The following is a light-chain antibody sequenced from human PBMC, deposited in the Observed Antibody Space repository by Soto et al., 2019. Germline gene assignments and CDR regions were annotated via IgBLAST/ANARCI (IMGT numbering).Light chain of an antibody. Sequence: DIVMTQTPLSSPVTLGQPASISCRSSQSLVHGDGNTYLSWLQQRPGQPPRLLIYKISKRSSGVPDRVSCSGAGTDFPLKISKVEAEDVGVYYCMQATQFPGTFGQGTRLEIK. CDR1: QSLVHGDGNTY. CDR3: MQATQFPGT. V-gene: IGKV2-24*01. J-gene: IGKJ2*01. CDR2: KIS.